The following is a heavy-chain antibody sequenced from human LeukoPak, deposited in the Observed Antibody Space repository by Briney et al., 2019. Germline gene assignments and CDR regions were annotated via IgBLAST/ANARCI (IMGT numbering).Heavy chain of an antibody. D-gene: IGHD2-2*01. CDR3: ARDPGYCSSTSCLNAFDI. CDR2: IIPIFGTA. V-gene: IGHV1-69*13. Sequence: ASVKVSCKASGGTFSSYAISWVRQAPGQGLEWMGGIIPIFGTANYAQKFQGRVTITADESTSTAYMELSSLRSEDTAVYYCARDPGYCSSTSCLNAFDIWGQGTMLTVSS. J-gene: IGHJ3*02. CDR1: GGTFSSYA.